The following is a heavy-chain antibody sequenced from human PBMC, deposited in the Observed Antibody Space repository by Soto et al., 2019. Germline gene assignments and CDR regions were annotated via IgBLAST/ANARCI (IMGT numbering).Heavy chain of an antibody. J-gene: IGHJ6*02. CDR3: ARQGGAPYCGGDCPRVGRGGYYYYGMDV. CDR2: IYPGDSDT. Sequence: PGESLKISCKGSGYSFTSYWIGWVRQMPGKGLEWMGIIYPGDSDTRYSPSFQGQVTISADKSISTAYLQWSSLKASDTAMYYCARQGGAPYCGGDCPRVGRGGYYYYGMDVWGQGTTVTVSS. CDR1: GYSFTSYW. V-gene: IGHV5-51*01. D-gene: IGHD2-21*02.